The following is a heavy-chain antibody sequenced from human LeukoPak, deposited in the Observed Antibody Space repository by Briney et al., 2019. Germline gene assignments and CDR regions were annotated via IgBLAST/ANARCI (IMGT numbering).Heavy chain of an antibody. CDR1: GITFSDHY. CDR2: ISSSGNTI. J-gene: IGHJ4*02. CDR3: AREVRYTSSRYVYYYFDY. D-gene: IGHD6-13*01. V-gene: IGHV3-11*01. Sequence: GGSLRLSCAASGITFSDHYMSWIRQAPGKGLEWVAHISSSGNTIEYADSVKGRFAISRDNAKNSLYLQMTSLSVEDTAVYYCAREVRYTSSRYVYYYFDYWGQGTLVTVSS.